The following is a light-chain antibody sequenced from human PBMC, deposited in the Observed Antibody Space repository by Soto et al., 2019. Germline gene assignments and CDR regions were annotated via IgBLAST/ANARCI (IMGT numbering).Light chain of an antibody. J-gene: IGKJ1*01. Sequence: EIVMTQSPATLSVSPGERATLSCRASQSVSSNLAWYQQKPGQGPRLLIYGASTRATGIPGRFSGSGSGTEFTLTISSLQSEDFAVYYCQQYNKWPLWTFGQGTKVDI. V-gene: IGKV3-15*01. CDR2: GAS. CDR3: QQYNKWPLWT. CDR1: QSVSSN.